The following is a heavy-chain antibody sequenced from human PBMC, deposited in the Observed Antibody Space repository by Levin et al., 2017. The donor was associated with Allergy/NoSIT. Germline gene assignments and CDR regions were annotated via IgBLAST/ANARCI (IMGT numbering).Heavy chain of an antibody. V-gene: IGHV3-30*03. Sequence: GGSLRLSCAASGFTFSSYGMHWVRQAPGKGLEWVAVISYDGSNKYYADSVKGRFTISRDNSKNTLYLQMNSLRAEDTAVYYCATDSSGHVWGQGTMVTVSS. CDR1: GFTFSSYG. D-gene: IGHD3-22*01. J-gene: IGHJ3*01. CDR3: ATDSSGHV. CDR2: ISYDGSNK.